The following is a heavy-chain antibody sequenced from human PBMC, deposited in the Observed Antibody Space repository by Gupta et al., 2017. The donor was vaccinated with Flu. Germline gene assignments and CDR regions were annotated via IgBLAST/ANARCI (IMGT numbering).Heavy chain of an antibody. Sequence: EVQLVESGGGLVQPGGSLRLSCAASGFTFSSYEMTWVRQAPGKGLEWVSYISSSGSTIYYADSVKGRFTISRDNAKNSLYLQMNSLRAEDTAVYYCARAGIAVAEAPKTPGYYYYGMDVWGQGTTVTVSS. CDR3: ARAGIAVAEAPKTPGYYYYGMDV. D-gene: IGHD6-19*01. V-gene: IGHV3-48*03. CDR2: ISSSGSTI. J-gene: IGHJ6*02. CDR1: GFTFSSYE.